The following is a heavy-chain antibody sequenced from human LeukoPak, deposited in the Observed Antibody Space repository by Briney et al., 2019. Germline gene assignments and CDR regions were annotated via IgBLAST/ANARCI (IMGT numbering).Heavy chain of an antibody. D-gene: IGHD5-18*01. V-gene: IGHV3-30-3*01. Sequence: GRSLRLSCAASGFTVSSYAMHWVRQAPGKGLEWVAVISYDGSNKYYADSVKGRFTISRDNSKNTLYLQMNSLRAEDTAVYYCAGYPPDTAMVKDYYYGMDVWGPGTTVTVSS. CDR2: ISYDGSNK. J-gene: IGHJ6*02. CDR3: AGYPPDTAMVKDYYYGMDV. CDR1: GFTVSSYA.